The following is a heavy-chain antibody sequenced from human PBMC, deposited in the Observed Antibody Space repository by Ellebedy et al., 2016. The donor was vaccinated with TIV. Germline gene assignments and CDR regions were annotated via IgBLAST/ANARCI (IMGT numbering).Heavy chain of an antibody. J-gene: IGHJ4*02. D-gene: IGHD6-13*01. Sequence: GSLRLXCTVSGGSISSSSYYWGWIRQPPGKGLEWIGSIYYSGSTYYNPSLKSRVTLSLDTSKNQFSLKLSSVTAADTAVYYCARGRGIAAAEGGWFDYWGQGTLVTVSS. CDR3: ARGRGIAAAEGGWFDY. CDR1: GGSISSSSYY. CDR2: IYYSGST. V-gene: IGHV4-39*07.